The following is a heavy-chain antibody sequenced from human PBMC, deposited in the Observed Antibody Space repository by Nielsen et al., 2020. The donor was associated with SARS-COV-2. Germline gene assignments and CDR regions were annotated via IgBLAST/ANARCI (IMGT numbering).Heavy chain of an antibody. Sequence: GGFLRLSCAASGLTFSSYAMSWVRQVPGKGLEWVSAISGSGGTTSYADSVKGRFTISRDNSKNTLYLQMNSLRVEDTAVYYCGRDWGVDPFHYGMAVWGQGTTVTVSS. CDR3: GRDWGVDPFHYGMAV. V-gene: IGHV3-23*01. D-gene: IGHD3-16*01. J-gene: IGHJ6*02. CDR2: ISGSGGTT. CDR1: GLTFSSYA.